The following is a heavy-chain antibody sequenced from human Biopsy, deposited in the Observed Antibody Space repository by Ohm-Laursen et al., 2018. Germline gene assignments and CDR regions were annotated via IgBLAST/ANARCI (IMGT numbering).Heavy chain of an antibody. CDR1: GFTFSSYG. D-gene: IGHD2-21*01. CDR3: AKDGGPYCGGCELDY. CDR2: ISYDGDNK. J-gene: IGHJ4*02. Sequence: SLRLSCAASGFTFSSYGMHWVRQTPGKGLESVALISYDGDNKWYADSVKGRFTISRDNSKNTLYLQMNSLRVEDTAVYYCAKDGGPYCGGCELDYWGQGTLVTVSS. V-gene: IGHV3-30*18.